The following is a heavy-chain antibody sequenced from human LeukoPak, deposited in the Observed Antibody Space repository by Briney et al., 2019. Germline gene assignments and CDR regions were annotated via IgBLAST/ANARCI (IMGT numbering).Heavy chain of an antibody. CDR2: ISYDGSNK. Sequence: GGSLRLSCAASGFTFRSYAMHWVRQAPGKGLEWVAVISYDGSNKYYADSVKGRFTISRDNSKNTLYLQMNSLRAEDTAVYYCAKDQIVVVVAAPAVWGQGTTVTVSS. CDR1: GFTFRSYA. D-gene: IGHD2-15*01. CDR3: AKDQIVVVVAAPAV. V-gene: IGHV3-30*04. J-gene: IGHJ6*02.